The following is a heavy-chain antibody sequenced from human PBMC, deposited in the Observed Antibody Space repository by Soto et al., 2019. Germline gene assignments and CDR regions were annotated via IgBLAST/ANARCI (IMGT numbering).Heavy chain of an antibody. V-gene: IGHV3-23*01. Sequence: PGGSLRLSCAASGFTFSSYAMSWVRQAPGKGLEWVSAISGSGGSTYYADSVKGRFTISRDNSKNTLYLQMNSLRAEDTAVYYCAKPHDYSNYWRVDNWFDPWGQGTLVTVSS. CDR2: ISGSGGST. J-gene: IGHJ5*02. D-gene: IGHD4-4*01. CDR3: AKPHDYSNYWRVDNWFDP. CDR1: GFTFSSYA.